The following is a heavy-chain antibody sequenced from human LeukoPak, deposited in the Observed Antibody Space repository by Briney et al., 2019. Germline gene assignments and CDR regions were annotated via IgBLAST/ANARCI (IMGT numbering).Heavy chain of an antibody. V-gene: IGHV1-46*01. CDR2: INPSGGST. CDR3: ASTPNLYSYGKSRFDY. D-gene: IGHD5-18*01. J-gene: IGHJ4*02. CDR1: GYTFTSYY. Sequence: GASVKVSCKASGYTFTSYYMHWVRQAPGQGLEWMGIINPSGGSTSYAQKFQGRVTMARDTSTSTVYMELSSLRSEDTAVYYCASTPNLYSYGKSRFDYWGQGTLVTVSS.